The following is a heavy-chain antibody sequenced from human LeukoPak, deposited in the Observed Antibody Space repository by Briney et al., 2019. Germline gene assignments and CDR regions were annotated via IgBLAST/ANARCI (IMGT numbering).Heavy chain of an antibody. Sequence: GGSLRLSCAASGFTFSTYAMSWVRQAPGKGLEWVSTITTSDGNTYYADSVKGRFTVSRDSSKNTLYLQMNSLRAEDTAVYYCAKDGGLWVSAHWGDSWGRGTLVTVSS. V-gene: IGHV3-23*01. J-gene: IGHJ4*02. D-gene: IGHD7-27*01. CDR2: ITTSDGNT. CDR1: GFTFSTYA. CDR3: AKDGGLWVSAHWGDS.